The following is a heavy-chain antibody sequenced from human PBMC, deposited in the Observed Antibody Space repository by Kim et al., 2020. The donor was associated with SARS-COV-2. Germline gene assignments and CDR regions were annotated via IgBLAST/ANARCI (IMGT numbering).Heavy chain of an antibody. CDR1: GFTFSSYA. CDR2: ISYDGSNK. CDR3: ARARGGSYYYGMDV. J-gene: IGHJ6*02. V-gene: IGHV3-30-3*01. Sequence: GGSLRLSCAASGFTFSSYAMHWVRQAPGKRLEWVAVISYDGSNKYYADSVKGRFTISRDNSKNTLYLQMNSLRAEDTAVYYCARARGGSYYYGMDVWGQGTTVTVSS. D-gene: IGHD1-26*01.